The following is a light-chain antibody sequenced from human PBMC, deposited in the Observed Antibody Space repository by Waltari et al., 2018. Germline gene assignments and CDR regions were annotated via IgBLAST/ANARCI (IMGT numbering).Light chain of an antibody. CDR3: AAWDTSLNSVL. J-gene: IGLJ7*01. CDR2: YNN. CDR1: SSNIGSKY. Sequence: QSVLTQPPSASGAPGQSVTISCSGSSSNIGSKYVHWYQHLPGTAPKVLIYYNNQRPSGVPDRFSGSKSGTSASLTITGLRSEDEADYYCAAWDTSLNSVLFGGGTRLTVL. V-gene: IGLV1-47*02.